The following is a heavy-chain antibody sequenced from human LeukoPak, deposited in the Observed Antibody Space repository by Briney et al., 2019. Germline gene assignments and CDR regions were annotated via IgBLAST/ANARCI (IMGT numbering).Heavy chain of an antibody. V-gene: IGHV3-23*01. D-gene: IGHD6-13*01. CDR1: GCFFIPYA. CDR3: ARVIRAAPGKGYFDY. Sequence: GSPRPPFPTFGCFFIPYALSWVRKPPGKGLERASSISGSGGSTYHADSVKGRFTISRDSSKNTLYLQMNSLRAEDTAIYYCARVIRAAPGKGYFDYWGQGTLVTVSS. J-gene: IGHJ4*02. CDR2: ISGSGGST.